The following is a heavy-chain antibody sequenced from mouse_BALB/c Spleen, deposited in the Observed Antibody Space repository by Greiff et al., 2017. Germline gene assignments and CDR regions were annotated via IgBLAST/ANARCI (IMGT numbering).Heavy chain of an antibody. D-gene: IGHD1-1*01. CDR2: IHYSGST. Sequence: EVKLQESGPDLVKPSQSLSLTCTVTGYSITSGYSWHWIRQFPGNKLEWMGYIHYSGSTNYNPSLKSRISITRDTSKNQFFLQLNSVTTEDTATYYCARPLVGDGVYYFDYWGQGTTLTVSS. V-gene: IGHV3-1*02. CDR3: ARPLVGDGVYYFDY. CDR1: GYSITSGYS. J-gene: IGHJ2*01.